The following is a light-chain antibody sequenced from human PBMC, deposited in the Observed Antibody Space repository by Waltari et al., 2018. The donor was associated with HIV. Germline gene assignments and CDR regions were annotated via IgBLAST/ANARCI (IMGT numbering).Light chain of an antibody. J-gene: IGLJ2*01. V-gene: IGLV2-23*02. Sequence: QSALTQPASVSGSPGQSITISCTATSSDVGNYKYVSWYHQHPGKAPKLMVYDVTKRPSGVSNRFSGSKSGNTASLTSSGLQAEDEADYYCCSYAGSSTFVFGGGTKLTVL. CDR2: DVT. CDR3: CSYAGSSTFV. CDR1: SSDVGNYKY.